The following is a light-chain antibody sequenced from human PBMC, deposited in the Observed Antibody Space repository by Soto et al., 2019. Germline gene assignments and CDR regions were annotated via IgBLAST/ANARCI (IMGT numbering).Light chain of an antibody. CDR3: QQITNWSPSIT. V-gene: IGKV3-11*01. Sequence: ETVCTHSLATLSLNPGDRATLSCRASQSVDSYLAWYQQKPGQAPRLLIYDTSNRATGIPARFSGSGSGTDFTLTISSLEPEDFAVYYCQQITNWSPSITFGQGTRLEI. CDR2: DTS. CDR1: QSVDSY. J-gene: IGKJ5*01.